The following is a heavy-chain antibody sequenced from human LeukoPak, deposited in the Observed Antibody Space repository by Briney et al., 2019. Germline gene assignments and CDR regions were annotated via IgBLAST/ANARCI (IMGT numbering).Heavy chain of an antibody. Sequence: PSETLSLTCAVYGGSFSAYYWSWIRQPPGKGLEWIGEIYHSGNTNYNPSLKSRVTISGDTSNNHFSLKLSSVTAEDTAVYYCASGYCGGACQLGGVDMWGQGTMVTVSS. CDR3: ASGYCGGACQLGGVDM. CDR1: GGSFSAYY. V-gene: IGHV4-34*01. D-gene: IGHD2-21*02. J-gene: IGHJ3*02. CDR2: IYHSGNT.